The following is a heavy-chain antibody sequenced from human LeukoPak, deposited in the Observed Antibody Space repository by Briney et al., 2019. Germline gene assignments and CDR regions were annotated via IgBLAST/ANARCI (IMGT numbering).Heavy chain of an antibody. Sequence: ASVKVSCKASGYTFTSYAMNWVRQAPGQGLEWMGWINTNTGNPTYAQGFTGRFVFSLDTSVSTAYLQISSLKAEDTAVYYCARDGQRIAGAGNYYYYYMDVWGKGTTVTVSS. J-gene: IGHJ6*03. CDR1: GYTFTSYA. CDR3: ARDGQRIAGAGNYYYYYMDV. V-gene: IGHV7-4-1*02. D-gene: IGHD6-19*01. CDR2: INTNTGNP.